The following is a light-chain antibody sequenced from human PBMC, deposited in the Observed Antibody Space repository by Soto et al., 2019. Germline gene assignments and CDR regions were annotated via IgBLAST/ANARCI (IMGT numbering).Light chain of an antibody. CDR1: QSISSSN. V-gene: IGKV3-20*01. Sequence: EVVLTQSPGTLSLSPGERATLSCRASQSISSSNLAWYQQKPGQAPRLLIYAASARVTGIPDRFSGSGSGTDFTLTISRLEPEDFEMYYCQHYGRSPPFTFGPGTRVDIK. CDR3: QHYGRSPPFT. CDR2: AAS. J-gene: IGKJ3*01.